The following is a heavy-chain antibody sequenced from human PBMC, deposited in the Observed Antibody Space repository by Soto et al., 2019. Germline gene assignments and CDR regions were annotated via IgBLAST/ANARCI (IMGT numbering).Heavy chain of an antibody. CDR2: IKHDGSDK. CDR3: ARGPPKGYGTSWFDS. Sequence: GGSLRLSCAASGCTFSTYWMGWVRQAPGKGLEWVANIKHDGSDKFYVDSVMGRFTISRDNAENSLYLQMNSLRAEDTAVYHCARGPPKGYGTSWFDSWGQGTLVTVSS. CDR1: GCTFSTYW. D-gene: IGHD2-15*01. V-gene: IGHV3-7*01. J-gene: IGHJ5*01.